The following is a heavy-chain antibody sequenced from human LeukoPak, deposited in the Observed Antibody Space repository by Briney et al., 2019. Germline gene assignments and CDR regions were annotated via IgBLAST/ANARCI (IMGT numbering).Heavy chain of an antibody. CDR2: IIPIFGTA. CDR1: GGTFSSYA. D-gene: IGHD3-22*01. CDR3: ARDQSDYYDSSGYYDY. Sequence: SVKVSCKASGGTFSSYAISWVRQAPGQGLEWMGGIIPIFGTANYAQKFQGRVTITADESTSTAYMELSSLRSEDTAVYYCARDQSDYYDSSGYYDYWGQGTLVTVSS. V-gene: IGHV1-69*13. J-gene: IGHJ4*02.